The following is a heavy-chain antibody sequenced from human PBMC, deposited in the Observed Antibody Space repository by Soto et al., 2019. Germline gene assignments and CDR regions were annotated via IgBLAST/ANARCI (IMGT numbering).Heavy chain of an antibody. CDR1: GGTFSSYT. Sequence: QVQLVQSGAEVKKPGSSVKVSCKASGGTFSSYTISWVRQAPGQGLEWMGRIIPILGIANYAQKFQGRVTITADKATCTAYMELRSLRSEDTAVYYCLNIPHYWGQGTLVTVSS. CDR3: LNIPHY. J-gene: IGHJ4*02. V-gene: IGHV1-69*02. CDR2: IIPILGIA.